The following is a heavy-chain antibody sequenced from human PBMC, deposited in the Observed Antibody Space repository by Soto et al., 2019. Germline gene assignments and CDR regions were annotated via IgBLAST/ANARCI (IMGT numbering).Heavy chain of an antibody. J-gene: IGHJ4*02. CDR3: ARDPPAPVFPVSFFGYFDC. D-gene: IGHD3-16*01. V-gene: IGHV1-69*01. Sequence: QVQLVQSGAEMKKPGSSVKVACKASGGTFANIAISWVRQAPGQGLEWMGQIVPMSGRANYAHNFYGRVTLATDATTATVYMGIVRLRSERTGVYDCARDPPAPVFPVSFFGYFDCWGQGTLVTVSS. CDR2: IVPMSGRA. CDR1: GGTFANIA.